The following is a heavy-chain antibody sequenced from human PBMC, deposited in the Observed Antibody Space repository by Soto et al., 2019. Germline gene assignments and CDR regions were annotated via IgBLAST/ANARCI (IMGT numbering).Heavy chain of an antibody. Sequence: RGESLKISCQCSGYTFSNFWIGWVRQLPGQGLEWMGIIYPGDHETRYSPSFLGKVTISAETSINTAYLQWSSLEASDSAFYFCARSPRSSPYFDFWGQGALVTV. J-gene: IGHJ4*02. CDR1: GYTFSNFW. V-gene: IGHV5-51*01. CDR3: ARSPRSSPYFDF. D-gene: IGHD6-13*01. CDR2: IYPGDHET.